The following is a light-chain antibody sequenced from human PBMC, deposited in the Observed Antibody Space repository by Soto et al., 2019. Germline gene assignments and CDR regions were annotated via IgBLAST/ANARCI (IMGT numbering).Light chain of an antibody. J-gene: IGLJ3*02. CDR1: SSDVGGYNY. CDR2: DVS. Sequence: QSVLTQPRSVSGYPGQSVTISCTGTSSDVGGYNYVSWYQQHPGKAPKLMIYDVSKRPSGVPDRFSGSKSGNTASLTISGLQAEDEADYYCCSYAGSYLWVFGGGTKLTVL. V-gene: IGLV2-11*01. CDR3: CSYAGSYLWV.